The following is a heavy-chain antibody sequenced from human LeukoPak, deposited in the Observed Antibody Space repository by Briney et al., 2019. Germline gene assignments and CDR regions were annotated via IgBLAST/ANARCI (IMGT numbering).Heavy chain of an antibody. V-gene: IGHV4-59*08. Sequence: PSETLSLTCTVSGGSISSYYWTWIRQPPGKGLGWIGYIYYSGSTNYNPSLKSRVTISVDTSKNQFSLKLSSVTAADTAVYYCARHGGAYGDYWYYFDYWGQGTLVTVSS. CDR1: GGSISSYY. CDR2: IYYSGST. J-gene: IGHJ4*02. D-gene: IGHD4-17*01. CDR3: ARHGGAYGDYWYYFDY.